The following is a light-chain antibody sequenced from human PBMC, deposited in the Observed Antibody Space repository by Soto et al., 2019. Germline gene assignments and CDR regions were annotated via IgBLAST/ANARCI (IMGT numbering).Light chain of an antibody. J-gene: IGKJ5*01. Sequence: DIVLTQSPGTLSLSPGQRATLSCRASQSVSSNYLAWYQQRPGQAPRLLIYGASTRATGIPDRFSGSGSGTDFTLTISSLQSEDFAVYYCQQYNNWPPITFGQGTRLEIK. CDR2: GAS. CDR1: QSVSSNY. V-gene: IGKV3D-15*01. CDR3: QQYNNWPPIT.